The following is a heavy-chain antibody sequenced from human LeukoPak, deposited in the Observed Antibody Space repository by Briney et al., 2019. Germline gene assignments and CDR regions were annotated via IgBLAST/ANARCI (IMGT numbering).Heavy chain of an antibody. J-gene: IGHJ3*02. V-gene: IGHV4-38-2*02. CDR2: IYHSGST. D-gene: IGHD3-22*01. Sequence: SETLSLTCAVSGYSISSGYYWGWTRRPPGKGLEWIGSIYHSGSTYYNPSLKSRVTISVDTSKNQFSLRLSSVTPADTAVYYCARDQGSDYYYDSFDIWGQGTMVTVSS. CDR1: GYSISSGYY. CDR3: ARDQGSDYYYDSFDI.